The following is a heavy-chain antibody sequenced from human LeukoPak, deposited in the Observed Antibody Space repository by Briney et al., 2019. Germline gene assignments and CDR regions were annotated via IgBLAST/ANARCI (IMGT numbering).Heavy chain of an antibody. Sequence: GGSLRLSCAGSGFTFSNFEMNWVRQAPGKGLEWVSYISSSGSTMYYADSVKGRFAISRDNAKNSLYLQMNSLRAEDTAVYYCARSLYYYYAMDVWGQGTTVTVSS. V-gene: IGHV3-48*03. J-gene: IGHJ6*02. CDR1: GFTFSNFE. CDR2: ISSSGSTM. CDR3: ARSLYYYYAMDV.